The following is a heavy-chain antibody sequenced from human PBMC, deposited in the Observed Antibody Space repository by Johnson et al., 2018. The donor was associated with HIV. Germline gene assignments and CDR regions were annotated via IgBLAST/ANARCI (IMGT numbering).Heavy chain of an antibody. V-gene: IGHV3-53*01. D-gene: IGHD2-21*01. CDR1: GFTVTSTY. Sequence: VQLVESGGGLIQPGGSLRLSCAASGFTVTSTYMSWVRQAPGKGLEWVSVIYTGSDSTSYTDSVKGRFTISRENAKNSLYLQMNSLRAEDTALYYCARVGEYCGDDCYSGAVRDDAFDIWGQGT. CDR2: IYTGSDST. CDR3: ARVGEYCGDDCYSGAVRDDAFDI. J-gene: IGHJ3*02.